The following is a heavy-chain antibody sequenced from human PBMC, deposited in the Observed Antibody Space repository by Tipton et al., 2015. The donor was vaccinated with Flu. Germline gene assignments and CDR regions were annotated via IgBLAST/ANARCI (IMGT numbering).Heavy chain of an antibody. CDR2: ISWNSGSI. Sequence: SLRLSCAASGFTFDDYAMHWVRQAPGKGLEWVSGISWNSGSIGYADSVKGRFTISRDNAKNSLYLQMNSLRAEDTALYYCAKGGQPAARPMGDAFDIWGQGTMVTVSS. CDR3: AKGGQPAARPMGDAFDI. CDR1: GFTFDDYA. V-gene: IGHV3-9*01. J-gene: IGHJ3*02. D-gene: IGHD6-6*01.